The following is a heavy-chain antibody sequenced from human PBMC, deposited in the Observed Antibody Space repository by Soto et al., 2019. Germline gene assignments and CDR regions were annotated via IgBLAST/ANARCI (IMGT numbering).Heavy chain of an antibody. V-gene: IGHV4-4*07. Sequence: PSETLSLTCTVCGGSISSYYWSWIRQPAGKGLEWIGRIYTSGSTNYNPSLKSRVTMSVDTSKNQFSLKLSSVTAADTAVYYCARVGYYDSSGPFDYWGQGTLVTVSS. J-gene: IGHJ4*02. CDR2: IYTSGST. D-gene: IGHD3-22*01. CDR3: ARVGYYDSSGPFDY. CDR1: GGSISSYY.